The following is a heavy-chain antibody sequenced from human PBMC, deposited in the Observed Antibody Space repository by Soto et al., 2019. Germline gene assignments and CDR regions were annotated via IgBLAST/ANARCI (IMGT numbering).Heavy chain of an antibody. V-gene: IGHV4-4*02. Sequence: QVQLQESGPGLVKPSGTLSLTCAVSGASISSSNWWSWVRQPPGKGLEWIGEIYHSGSTNYNPSLKSRVTLSVDKAKTQFSLTLSSVPAADTAVYYCARGAMWPPRAAVTLVGWGQAALVTVSS. D-gene: IGHD4-17*01. CDR2: IYHSGST. CDR3: ARGAMWPPRAAVTLVG. J-gene: IGHJ4*02. CDR1: GASISSSNW.